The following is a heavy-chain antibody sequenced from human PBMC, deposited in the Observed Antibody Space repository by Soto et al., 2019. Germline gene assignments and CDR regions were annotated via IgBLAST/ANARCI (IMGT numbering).Heavy chain of an antibody. V-gene: IGHV4-59*01. Sequence: SETLSLTCTVSGGSISSSYWSWIRQPPGKGLEWIGYIYSSGSTHYNPSLQNRVTISIDTSKNQVSLNVNSVTAADTAVYYCARDHPHSYGVYYFDYWGQGTPVTVSS. CDR1: GGSISSSY. CDR2: IYSSGST. CDR3: ARDHPHSYGVYYFDY. J-gene: IGHJ4*02. D-gene: IGHD5-18*01.